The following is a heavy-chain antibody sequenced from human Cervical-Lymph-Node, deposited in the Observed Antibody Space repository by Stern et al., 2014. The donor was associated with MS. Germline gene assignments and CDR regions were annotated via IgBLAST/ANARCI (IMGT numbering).Heavy chain of an antibody. CDR2: ISSSSSYT. CDR1: GFTFSDYY. D-gene: IGHD6-13*01. Sequence: VHLVESGGGLVKPGGSLRLSCAASGFTFSDYYMSWIRQAPGKGLEWVSSISSSSSYTNYADSVKGRFTISRDNAKNSLYLQMNSLRAEDTAVYYCARKTAAAEGNWFDPWGQGTLVTVSS. V-gene: IGHV3-11*06. J-gene: IGHJ5*02. CDR3: ARKTAAAEGNWFDP.